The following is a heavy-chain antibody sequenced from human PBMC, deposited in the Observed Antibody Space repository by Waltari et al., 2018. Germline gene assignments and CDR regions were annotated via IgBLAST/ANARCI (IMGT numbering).Heavy chain of an antibody. J-gene: IGHJ4*02. Sequence: QVQLQQSGPELVKPSQTLSLTCYISGDSISSIGVAWNWIRQSPSRGLEWLGRTYYRSKWYNDYAVSVKSRITINPDTSKNQFSLQLNSVTPGDTALYYCARGRNSGFDYWGQGTLVTVSS. V-gene: IGHV6-1*01. CDR2: TYYRSKWYN. D-gene: IGHD2-15*01. CDR1: GDSISSIGVA. CDR3: ARGRNSGFDY.